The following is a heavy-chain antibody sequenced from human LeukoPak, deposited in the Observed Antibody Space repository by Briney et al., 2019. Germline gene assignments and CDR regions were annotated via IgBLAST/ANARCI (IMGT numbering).Heavy chain of an antibody. CDR2: IYSGGST. CDR3: ARGGAKTYYYYGMDV. V-gene: IGHV3-53*04. Sequence: GGSLRLSCAASGFTVSSNYMSWVRQAPGKGLEWVSVIYSGGSTYYADSVKGRFTISRHNYKNTLYLQMNSLRAEDTAVYYCARGGAKTYYYYGMDVWGQGTTVTVSS. CDR1: GFTVSSNY. J-gene: IGHJ6*02. D-gene: IGHD1-26*01.